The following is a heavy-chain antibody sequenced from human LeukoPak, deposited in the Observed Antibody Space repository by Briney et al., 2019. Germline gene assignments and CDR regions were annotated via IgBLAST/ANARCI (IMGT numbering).Heavy chain of an antibody. J-gene: IGHJ1*01. Sequence: GGSLRLSCAASGFTFDDYAMHWVRHAPGKGLEWVSLISGDGGSTYYADSVKGRFTISRDNSKNSLYLQMNSLRTEDTALYYSAKERSFQHWGQGTLVTVSS. V-gene: IGHV3-43*02. CDR3: AKERSFQH. CDR1: GFTFDDYA. CDR2: ISGDGGST.